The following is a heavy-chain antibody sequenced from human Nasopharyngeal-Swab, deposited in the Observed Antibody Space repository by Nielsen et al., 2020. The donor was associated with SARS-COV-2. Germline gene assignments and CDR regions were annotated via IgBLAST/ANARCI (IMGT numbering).Heavy chain of an antibody. D-gene: IGHD6-13*01. CDR3: AKSPRIAAAGTY. J-gene: IGHJ4*02. CDR1: GFTFDDYG. CDR2: INWNGGST. Sequence: GESLKISCAASGFTFDDYGMSWVRQAPGKGLEWVSGINWNGGSTGYADSVKGRFTISRDNSKNTLYLQMNSLRAEDTAVYYCAKSPRIAAAGTYWGQGTLVTVSS. V-gene: IGHV3-20*04.